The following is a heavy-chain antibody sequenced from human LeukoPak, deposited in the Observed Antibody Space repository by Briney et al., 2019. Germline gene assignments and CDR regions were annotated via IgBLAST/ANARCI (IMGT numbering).Heavy chain of an antibody. CDR1: GFTVSSNY. Sequence: QPGGSLRLSCAASGFTVSSNYMSWVRQAPGKGLEWVANIRQDGSDTYYVDSVKGRFTISSDNTKNSLYLQMNGLRAEDTAVYYCARWGYSSGLYYFDYWGQGTLVTVSS. J-gene: IGHJ4*02. CDR2: IRQDGSDT. D-gene: IGHD6-19*01. CDR3: ARWGYSSGLYYFDY. V-gene: IGHV3-7*01.